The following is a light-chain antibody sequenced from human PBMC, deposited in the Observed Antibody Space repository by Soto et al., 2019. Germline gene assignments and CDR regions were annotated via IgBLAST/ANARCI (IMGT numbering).Light chain of an antibody. J-gene: IGKJ1*01. CDR1: QSVLFSSNTKNY. Sequence: DIVMTQSPDSLAVSLGERATINCKSSQSVLFSSNTKNYLAWYQQKPGQPPKLLIYWASTRESGVPDRFSGSGSGTDVTLTISSLQAEDVAVYYCQQYYRPWTFGQGTKVEIK. V-gene: IGKV4-1*01. CDR3: QQYYRPWT. CDR2: WAS.